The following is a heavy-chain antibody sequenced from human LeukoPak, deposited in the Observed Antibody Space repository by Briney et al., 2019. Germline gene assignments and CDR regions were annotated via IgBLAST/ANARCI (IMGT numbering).Heavy chain of an antibody. D-gene: IGHD1-14*01. CDR2: IYYSGST. J-gene: IGHJ6*03. Sequence: PSETLSLTCTVSGGSISSYYWSWIRQPPGKGLEWIGYIYYSGSTNYNPSLKSRVTISVDTSKNQFSLKLSSVTAADTAVYYCARGEGNPYYYYMDVWGKGTTVTVSS. CDR3: ARGEGNPYYYYMDV. CDR1: GGSISSYY. V-gene: IGHV4-59*01.